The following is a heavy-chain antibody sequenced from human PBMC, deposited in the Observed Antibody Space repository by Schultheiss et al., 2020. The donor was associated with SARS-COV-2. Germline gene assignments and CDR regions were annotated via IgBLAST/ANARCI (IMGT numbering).Heavy chain of an antibody. CDR2: IKQDGSEK. J-gene: IGHJ4*02. CDR1: GFTFSDYY. Sequence: GESLKISCAASGFTFSDYYMSWIRQAPGKGLEWVANIKQDGSEKYYVDSVNGRFTISSDNAKNSLYLQMNSLRAEDTAVYYCARAKTTSQWLVLYYFDYWGQGTLVTVSS. D-gene: IGHD6-19*01. V-gene: IGHV3-7*01. CDR3: ARAKTTSQWLVLYYFDY.